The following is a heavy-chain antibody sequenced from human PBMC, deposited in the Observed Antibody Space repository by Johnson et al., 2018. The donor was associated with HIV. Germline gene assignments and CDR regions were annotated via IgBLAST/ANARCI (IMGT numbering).Heavy chain of an antibody. V-gene: IGHV3-NL1*01. CDR3: AAGGGDCYPSHWGFCAFDI. CDR1: GFTFSSYA. D-gene: IGHD2-21*01. J-gene: IGHJ3*02. Sequence: QMLLVESGGGLVQPGGSLRLSCAASGFTFSSYAMHWVRQAPGKGLEWVSVIYSGGSTYYADSVKGRFTISRDNAKNSLYLQMNSLRAEDTAVYYCAAGGGDCYPSHWGFCAFDIWGRGTMVTVSS. CDR2: IYSGGST.